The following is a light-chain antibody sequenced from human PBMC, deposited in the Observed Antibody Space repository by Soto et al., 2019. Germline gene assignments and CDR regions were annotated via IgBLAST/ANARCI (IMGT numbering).Light chain of an antibody. J-gene: IGLJ2*01. V-gene: IGLV2-8*01. CDR1: SSDVGGYKY. Sequence: QPVLTQPPSASGSPGQSVTIACTGTSSDVGGYKYVSWYQQHPGKAPKLMIYEVNKRPSGVPDRFSGSKSGHTASLTVSGLQADDEADYFCSSYAGRNIVLFGGATKLTVL. CDR2: EVN. CDR3: SSYAGRNIVL.